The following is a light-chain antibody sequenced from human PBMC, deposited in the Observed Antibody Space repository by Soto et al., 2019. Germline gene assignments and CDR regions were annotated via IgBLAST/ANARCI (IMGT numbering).Light chain of an antibody. Sequence: QLVLTQPPSVSGAPGQRVTISCTGSSSNIGAGYDVHWYQQLPGTAPKLLIYGNSNRPSGVPDRFSGSKSGTSASLAITGLQAEDEADYYCQSYDSRLRGVFGTGTKLTV. CDR2: GNS. J-gene: IGLJ1*01. V-gene: IGLV1-40*01. CDR3: QSYDSRLRGV. CDR1: SSNIGAGYD.